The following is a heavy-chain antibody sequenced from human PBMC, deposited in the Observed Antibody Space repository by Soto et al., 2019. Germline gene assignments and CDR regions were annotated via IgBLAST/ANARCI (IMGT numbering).Heavy chain of an antibody. J-gene: IGHJ6*03. CDR2: IIPILGIA. Sequence: SVKVSCKASGGTFSSYTISWVRQAPGQGLEWMGRIIPILGIANYAQKFQGRVTVTADKSTNTAYMELSSLRSEDTAVYYCARDYCSSTSCYKRGIYYYYYMDVWGKGTTVTVSS. CDR1: GGTFSSYT. CDR3: ARDYCSSTSCYKRGIYYYYYMDV. V-gene: IGHV1-69*04. D-gene: IGHD2-2*02.